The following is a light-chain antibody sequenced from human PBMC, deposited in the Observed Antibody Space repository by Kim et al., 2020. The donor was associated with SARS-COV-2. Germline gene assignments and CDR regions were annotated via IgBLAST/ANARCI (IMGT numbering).Light chain of an antibody. J-gene: IGLJ2*01. CDR3: NSRDSSGNHVV. Sequence: AWGQTVRITCQGDSLRSYYASWYQQKPGQAPVLVIHGKNNRPSGIPDRFSGSSSGNTASLTITGAQAEDEADYYCNSRDSSGNHVVFGGGTQLTVL. CDR1: SLRSYY. CDR2: GKN. V-gene: IGLV3-19*01.